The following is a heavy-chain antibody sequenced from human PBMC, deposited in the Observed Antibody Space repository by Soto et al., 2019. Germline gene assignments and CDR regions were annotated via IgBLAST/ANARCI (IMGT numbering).Heavy chain of an antibody. D-gene: IGHD4-4*01. CDR2: IKQDGSEK. J-gene: IGHJ6*02. CDR1: GFTFSSYW. V-gene: IGHV3-7*03. CDR3: ARDLTTVTVYYYYYGMDV. Sequence: PVGSLRLSCAASGFTFSSYWMSWVRQAPGKGLEWVANIKQDGSEKYYVDSVKGRFTISRDNAKNSLYLQMNSLRAEDTAVYYCARDLTTVTVYYYYYGMDVWGQGTTVTVSS.